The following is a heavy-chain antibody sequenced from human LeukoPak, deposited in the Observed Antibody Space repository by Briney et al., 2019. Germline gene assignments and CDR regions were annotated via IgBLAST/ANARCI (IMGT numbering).Heavy chain of an antibody. CDR2: VHYSGST. CDR3: ARNYHYYDSRNWFDP. D-gene: IGHD3-22*01. J-gene: IGHJ5*02. CDR1: GGSISSYY. Sequence: SETLSLTCTVSGGSISSYYWSWIRQPPGKGLEWIGYVHYSGSTNYNPSLKSRVTISVDTSKNQFSLKLSSVTTADTAVYYCARNYHYYDSRNWFDPWGQGTLVTVSS. V-gene: IGHV4-59*01.